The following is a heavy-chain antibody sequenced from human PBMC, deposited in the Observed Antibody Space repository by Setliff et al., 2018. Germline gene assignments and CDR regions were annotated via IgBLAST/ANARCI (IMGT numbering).Heavy chain of an antibody. V-gene: IGHV1-3*01. CDR2: INAGNGNT. D-gene: IGHD3-3*01. Sequence: ASVKVSCKASGYTFTIYAIHWVRQAPGQRLEWMGWINAGNGNTKYSQKFQGRITITRDTSASTAYMEMSSLRSEVTAVYYCARGRERDYNFWSGYYTYYYYGMDVWGQGTTVTVSS. CDR1: GYTFTIYA. CDR3: ARGRERDYNFWSGYYTYYYYGMDV. J-gene: IGHJ6*02.